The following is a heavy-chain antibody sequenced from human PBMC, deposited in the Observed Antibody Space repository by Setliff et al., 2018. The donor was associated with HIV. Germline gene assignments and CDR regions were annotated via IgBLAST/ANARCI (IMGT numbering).Heavy chain of an antibody. CDR3: ARDRSKYGTGSSAYNWFDP. D-gene: IGHD3-16*01. CDR1: GDSISSGGYY. Sequence: SETLSLTCTVSGDSISSGGYYWSWIRQLPGKGLEWIGYIYYSGATYYNPSLKNRVTISLDTSKSQFSLKLNSVTAADTAVYFCARDRSKYGTGSSAYNWFDPWGLGTLVTVSS. CDR2: IYYSGAT. V-gene: IGHV4-31*03. J-gene: IGHJ5*02.